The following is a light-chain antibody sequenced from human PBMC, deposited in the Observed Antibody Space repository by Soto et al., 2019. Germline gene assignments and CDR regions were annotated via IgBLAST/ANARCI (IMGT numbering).Light chain of an antibody. CDR2: EVS. Sequence: QSVLTQPASVSGSPGQSITISCTGTSSDVGGYNYVSWYQQHPVEAPKLLIYEVSNRPSGVSNRFSGSKSGDTASLTISGLQAEDEAHYYCSSYRSNSRVVFGGGTKLTAL. J-gene: IGLJ2*01. V-gene: IGLV2-14*01. CDR3: SSYRSNSRVV. CDR1: SSDVGGYNY.